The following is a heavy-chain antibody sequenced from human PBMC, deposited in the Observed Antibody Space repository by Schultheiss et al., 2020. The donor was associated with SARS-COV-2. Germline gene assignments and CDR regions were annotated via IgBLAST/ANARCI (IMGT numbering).Heavy chain of an antibody. V-gene: IGHV4-59*12. Sequence: SETLSLTCTVSGGSISSYYWSWIRQPPGKGLEWIGYIYYSGSTNYNPSLKSRVTMSVDTSKNQFSLKLSSVTAADTAVYYCARDLNGGTLGYWGQGTLVTVSS. CDR1: GGSISSYY. J-gene: IGHJ4*02. CDR3: ARDLNGGTLGY. CDR2: IYYSGST. D-gene: IGHD4-23*01.